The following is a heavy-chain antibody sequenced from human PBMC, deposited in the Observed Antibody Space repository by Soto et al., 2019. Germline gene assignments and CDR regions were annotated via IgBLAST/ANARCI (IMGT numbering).Heavy chain of an antibody. CDR1: GYTFTSYD. CDR2: MNPNSGNT. Sequence: QVQLVQSGAEVKKPGASVKVSCKASGYTFTSYDINWVRQATGQGLEWMGWMNPNSGNTGYAQKFQGRVTMTRNTSITTAYMELSTLRSEDTAVYYCARERTSSWRFDYWGQGTLVTVSS. V-gene: IGHV1-8*01. D-gene: IGHD6-13*01. J-gene: IGHJ4*02. CDR3: ARERTSSWRFDY.